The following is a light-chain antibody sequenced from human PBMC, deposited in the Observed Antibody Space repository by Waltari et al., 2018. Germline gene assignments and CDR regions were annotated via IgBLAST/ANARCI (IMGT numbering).Light chain of an antibody. CDR2: KIS. CDR1: QSLVHSDGKTY. Sequence: DVVMTQSPLSLSVTLEQPASISCKSCQSLVHSDGKTYLNWFHQRPGQSPRRLIYKISNRESGVPDRFSGSGSGTDFTLTINRVEAEDVGVYYCMQTTHWPRTFGQGTKLEIK. J-gene: IGKJ2*01. V-gene: IGKV2-30*02. CDR3: MQTTHWPRT.